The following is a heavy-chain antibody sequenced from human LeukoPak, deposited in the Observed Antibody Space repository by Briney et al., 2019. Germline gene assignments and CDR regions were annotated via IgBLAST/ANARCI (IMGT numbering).Heavy chain of an antibody. D-gene: IGHD2-21*02. V-gene: IGHV4-38-2*02. J-gene: IGHJ4*02. CDR3: ARGLGTYCGGDCYPFQDY. CDR1: GGSMNSYY. Sequence: SETLSLTCTVSGGSMNSYYWSWIRQPPGKGLEWIGSIYHSGSTYYNPSLKSRVTISVDTSKNQFSLKLSSVTAADTAVYYCARGLGTYCGGDCYPFQDYWGQGTLVTVSS. CDR2: IYHSGST.